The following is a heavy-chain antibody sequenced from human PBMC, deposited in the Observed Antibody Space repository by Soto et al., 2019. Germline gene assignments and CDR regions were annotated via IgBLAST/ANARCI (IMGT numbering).Heavy chain of an antibody. CDR1: GFTFSSYS. V-gene: IGHV3-21*01. J-gene: IGHJ4*02. D-gene: IGHD3-3*01. CDR2: ISSSSSYI. Sequence: EVQLVESGGGLVKPGGSLRLSCAASGFTFSSYSMNWVRQAPGKGLEWVSSISSSSSYIYYADSVKGRFTISRDNAKNSLYLQINSLRAEDTAVYYCARGLRFLEWLLGFDYWGQGTLVTVSS. CDR3: ARGLRFLEWLLGFDY.